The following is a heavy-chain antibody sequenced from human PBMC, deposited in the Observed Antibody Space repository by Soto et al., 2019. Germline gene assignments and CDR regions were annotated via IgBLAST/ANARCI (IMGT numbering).Heavy chain of an antibody. D-gene: IGHD5-12*01. Sequence: QVQLVQSGAEVKKPVFSVTVSCKASGGTFGNSAISWVRQAPGQGLEWMGGIIPIFPTPDYAQKVQGSVTITANQSTTTAYMEYTRLRSEHTAVYGCERDKGRLLLGGQYYDAMDVWGQGTTVTVSS. J-gene: IGHJ6*02. V-gene: IGHV1-69*12. CDR2: IIPIFPTP. CDR3: ERDKGRLLLGGQYYDAMDV. CDR1: GGTFGNSA.